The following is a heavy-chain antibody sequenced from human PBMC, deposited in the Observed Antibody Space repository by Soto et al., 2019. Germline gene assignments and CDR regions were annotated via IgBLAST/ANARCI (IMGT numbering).Heavy chain of an antibody. CDR2: IKQDGSEK. V-gene: IGHV3-7*01. CDR1: GFTFSSYW. CDR3: ARHRSRDAFDI. D-gene: IGHD6-13*01. J-gene: IGHJ3*02. Sequence: WGSLRLSCTASGFTFSSYWMICVRQSPWKWLEWVANIKQDGSEKYYVDSVKGRFTISRDNAKNSLYLQMKSLRAEDTAVYYCARHRSRDAFDIWGQGTVVTVSS.